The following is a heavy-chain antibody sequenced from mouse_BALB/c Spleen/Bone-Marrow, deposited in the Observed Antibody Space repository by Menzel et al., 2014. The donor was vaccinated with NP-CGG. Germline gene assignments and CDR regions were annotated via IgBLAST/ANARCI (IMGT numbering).Heavy chain of an antibody. CDR3: ARGDGYDSYYFDY. J-gene: IGHJ2*01. CDR2: IYPGNGDT. Sequence: SGAELVKPGASVKMSCKASGYTFTSYNMHWVKQTPGQGLEWIGAIYPGNGDTSYNLKYKGKATLTADKSSSTAYMQLSSLTSEDSAVYYCARGDGYDSYYFDYWGQGTTLTVSS. CDR1: GYTFTSYN. D-gene: IGHD2-2*01. V-gene: IGHV1-12*01.